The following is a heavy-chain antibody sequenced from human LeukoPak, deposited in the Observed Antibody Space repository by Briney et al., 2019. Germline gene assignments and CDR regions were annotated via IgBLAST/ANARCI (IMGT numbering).Heavy chain of an antibody. J-gene: IGHJ4*02. CDR1: GGTFSSYA. CDR3: AVYFDWLFQPPDY. CDR2: IIPIFGTA. D-gene: IGHD3-9*01. Sequence: GSSVKVSCKASGGTFSSYAISWVRQAPGQGLEWMGGIIPIFGTANYAQKFQGRVTITADESTSTAYMELSSLRSEDTAVYYCAVYFDWLFQPPDYWGQGTLVTVSS. V-gene: IGHV1-69*01.